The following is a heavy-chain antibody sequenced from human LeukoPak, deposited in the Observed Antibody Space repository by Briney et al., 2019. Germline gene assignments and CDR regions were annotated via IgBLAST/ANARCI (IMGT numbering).Heavy chain of an antibody. J-gene: IGHJ4*02. D-gene: IGHD5-12*01. CDR2: ISSSSSTI. CDR1: GFTFSSYS. V-gene: IGHV3-48*04. Sequence: GGSLRLSCAASGFTFSSYSMNWVRQAPGKGLEWVSYISSSSSTIYYADSVKGRFTISRDNAKNSLYLQMNSLRAEDTAVYYCARLTRGYSGYDYFDYWGQGTLVTVSS. CDR3: ARLTRGYSGYDYFDY.